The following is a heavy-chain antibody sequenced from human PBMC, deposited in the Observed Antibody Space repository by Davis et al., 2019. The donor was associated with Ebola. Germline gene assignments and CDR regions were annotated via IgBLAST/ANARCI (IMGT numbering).Heavy chain of an antibody. J-gene: IGHJ6*02. CDR3: ARDMIYALAVAGTTYYYYGMDV. V-gene: IGHV1-18*01. D-gene: IGHD6-19*01. Sequence: AASVKVSCKASGYTFTSYGISWVRQAPGQGLEWMGWISAYNGNTNYAQKLQGRVTMTTDTSTSTAYMELRSLRSDDTAVYYCARDMIYALAVAGTTYYYYGMDVWGQGTTVTVSS. CDR2: ISAYNGNT. CDR1: GYTFTSYG.